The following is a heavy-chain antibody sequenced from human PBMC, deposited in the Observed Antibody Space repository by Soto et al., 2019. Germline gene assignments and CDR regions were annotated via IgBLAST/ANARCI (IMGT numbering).Heavy chain of an antibody. CDR1: GFSFRSYA. J-gene: IGHJ6*02. D-gene: IGHD6-19*01. CDR2: ISYDGGNN. CDR3: ASGCDGGWSYYYYYGMDV. Sequence: GGSLRLSCAASGFSFRSYAMHWVRQAPGKGLEWMAVISYDGGNNYYAESVKGRFIISRDNSKNTLYLQMNSLRAEDTAVYYCASGCDGGWSYYYYYGMDVWGQGTTVTVSS. V-gene: IGHV3-30-3*01.